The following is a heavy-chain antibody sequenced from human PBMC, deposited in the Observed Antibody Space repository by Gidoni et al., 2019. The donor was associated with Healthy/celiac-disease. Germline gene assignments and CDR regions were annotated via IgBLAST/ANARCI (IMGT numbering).Heavy chain of an antibody. J-gene: IGHJ5*02. D-gene: IGHD2-15*01. CDR3: ARERGGSPGDWFDP. Sequence: EVQLVESGGGLVQPGGSLRLSCAASVFPFSSYSRNWVRQAPGKWLEWVSYISSSSSTIYYADSVKGRFTISRDNAKNSLYLQMNSLGAEDTAVYYCARERGGSPGDWFDPWGQGTLVTVSS. CDR1: VFPFSSYS. CDR2: ISSSSSTI. V-gene: IGHV3-48*04.